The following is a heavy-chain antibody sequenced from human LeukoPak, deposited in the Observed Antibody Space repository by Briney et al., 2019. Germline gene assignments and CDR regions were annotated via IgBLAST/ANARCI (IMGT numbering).Heavy chain of an antibody. CDR1: GGSISSYY. CDR3: ARAPGGWLQFPWRSAFDI. Sequence: SETLSLTCTVSGGSISSYYWSWIRQPPGKGLEWIGYIYYSGSTNYNPSLKSRVTISVDTSKNQFSLKLSSVTAADTAVYYCARAPGGWLQFPWRSAFDIWGQGTMVTVSS. D-gene: IGHD5-24*01. V-gene: IGHV4-59*01. J-gene: IGHJ3*02. CDR2: IYYSGST.